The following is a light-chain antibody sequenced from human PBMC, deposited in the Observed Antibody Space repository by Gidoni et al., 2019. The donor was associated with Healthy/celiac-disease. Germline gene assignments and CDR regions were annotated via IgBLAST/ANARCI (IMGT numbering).Light chain of an antibody. V-gene: IGLV2-14*01. CDR2: EVS. CDR3: SSYTSSSTPTYV. CDR1: SSDVGGYNY. J-gene: IGLJ1*01. Sequence: QYALTQPASVSGSTGQSITISCTGTSSDVGGYNYVSWYQQHPGKAPKLMIYEVSNRTSGVSNRFSGSKSCNTASRTISGRQAEDEADYYCSSYTSSSTPTYVFGTVTNVTVL.